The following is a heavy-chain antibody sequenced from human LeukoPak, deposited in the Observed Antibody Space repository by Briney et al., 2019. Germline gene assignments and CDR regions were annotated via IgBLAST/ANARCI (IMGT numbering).Heavy chain of an antibody. CDR2: IYYSGST. CDR1: GGSISSGDCY. Sequence: SETLSLTCTVSGGSISSGDCYWSWIRQPPGKGLKWIGYIYYSGSTYYNPSLKSRVTMSVDTSKNQFSLKLSSVTAADTAVYYCARVYCGGDCYPPYYYYYMDVWGKGTTVTVSS. V-gene: IGHV4-30-4*08. D-gene: IGHD2-21*01. CDR3: ARVYCGGDCYPPYYYYYMDV. J-gene: IGHJ6*03.